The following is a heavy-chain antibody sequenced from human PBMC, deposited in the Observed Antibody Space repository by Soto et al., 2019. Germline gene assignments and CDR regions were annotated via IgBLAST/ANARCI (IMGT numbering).Heavy chain of an antibody. CDR2: ISGSGGST. CDR3: AKDPGLTTVVKPYWYFDL. J-gene: IGHJ2*01. D-gene: IGHD4-17*01. CDR1: GFTFSSYA. V-gene: IGHV3-23*01. Sequence: EVQLLESGGGLVQPGGSLRLSGAASGFTFSSYAMSWVRQAPGKGLEWVSAISGSGGSTYYADSVKGRFTISRDNSKNTLYLQMNSLRAEDTAVYYCAKDPGLTTVVKPYWYFDLWGRGTLVTVSS.